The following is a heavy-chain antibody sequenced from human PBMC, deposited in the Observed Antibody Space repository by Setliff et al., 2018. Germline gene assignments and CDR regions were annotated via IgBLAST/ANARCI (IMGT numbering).Heavy chain of an antibody. CDR2: INHSGST. J-gene: IGHJ4*02. V-gene: IGHV4-34*01. D-gene: IGHD3-10*01. CDR1: GGSLSNYY. Sequence: PSETLSLTCTVYGGSLSNYYWSWIRQPPGKGLEWIVEINHSGSTNYNPSLKGRVTISVDTSKNQLSLKVNSVSVADTAVYFCARHLLVRGTYHFDYWGQGSPVTVSS. CDR3: ARHLLVRGTYHFDY.